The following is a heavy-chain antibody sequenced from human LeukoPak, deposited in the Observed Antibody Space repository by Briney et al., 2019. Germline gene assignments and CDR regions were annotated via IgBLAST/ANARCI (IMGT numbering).Heavy chain of an antibody. CDR3: ARAPTYYDILTGDYYYYYYTDV. J-gene: IGHJ6*03. CDR2: IYSGGST. V-gene: IGHV3-53*01. Sequence: QPGGSLRLSCAASGFTVSSNYMSWVRQAPGKGLEWVSVIYSGGSTYYADSVKGRFTISRDNSKNTLYLQMNSLRAEDTAVYYCARAPTYYDILTGDYYYYYYTDVWGKGTTVTVSS. CDR1: GFTVSSNY. D-gene: IGHD3-9*01.